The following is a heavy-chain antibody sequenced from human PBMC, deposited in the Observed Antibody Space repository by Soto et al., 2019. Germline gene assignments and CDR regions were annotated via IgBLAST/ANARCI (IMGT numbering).Heavy chain of an antibody. CDR2: ISCNSGSI. CDR1: GFTFDDYA. J-gene: IGHJ3*02. V-gene: IGHV3-9*01. CDR3: ATAVSGYHDAFDI. Sequence: GGSLRLSCAASGFTFDDYAMHWVRQAPGKGLEWVSGISCNSGSIGYADSVKGRFTISRDNAKNSLYLQMNSLRAEDTALYYGATAVSGYHDAFDIWGQGTMVTVSS. D-gene: IGHD3-22*01.